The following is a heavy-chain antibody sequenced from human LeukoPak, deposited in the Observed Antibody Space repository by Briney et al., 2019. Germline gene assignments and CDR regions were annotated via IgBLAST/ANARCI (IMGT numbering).Heavy chain of an antibody. Sequence: ASVKVSCKASGYTLTSYGISWVRQAPGRGLEWMGWISAYNGNTNYAQKLQGRVTMTTDTSTSTAYMELRSLRSDDTAVYYCARGYSSGWYPGHDAFDIWGQGTMVTVSS. D-gene: IGHD6-19*01. CDR1: GYTLTSYG. CDR2: ISAYNGNT. J-gene: IGHJ3*02. CDR3: ARGYSSGWYPGHDAFDI. V-gene: IGHV1-18*01.